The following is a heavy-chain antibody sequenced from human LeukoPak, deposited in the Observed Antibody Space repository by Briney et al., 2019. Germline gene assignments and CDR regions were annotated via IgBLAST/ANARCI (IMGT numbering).Heavy chain of an antibody. J-gene: IGHJ4*02. V-gene: IGHV3-30-3*01. CDR1: GFTFSSYD. D-gene: IGHD4-23*01. CDR2: ISYDGSNK. CDR3: VLGHYGGLFDN. Sequence: GGSLRLSCAASGFTFSSYDMHWVRQAPGKGLEWVAVISYDGSNKDYADSVKGRFTISGDNSKNTLYVQMNSLRVEDTAVYYCVLGHYGGLFDNWGQGTLVTVSS.